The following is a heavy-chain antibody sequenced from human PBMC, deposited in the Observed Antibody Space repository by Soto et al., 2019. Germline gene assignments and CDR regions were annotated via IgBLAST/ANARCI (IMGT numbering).Heavy chain of an antibody. V-gene: IGHV3-9*01. J-gene: IGHJ4*02. CDR2: ISWNSGSI. D-gene: IGHD3-3*01. CDR1: GFTFDDYA. Sequence: EVQLVESGGGLVQPGRSLRLSCAASGFTFDDYAMHWVRQAPGKGLEWVSGISWNSGSIGYADSVKGRFTISRDNAKNSLYLQMNSLRAEDTALYYCAKDTNYDFSSGGGHDYWGQGTLVTVSS. CDR3: AKDTNYDFSSGGGHDY.